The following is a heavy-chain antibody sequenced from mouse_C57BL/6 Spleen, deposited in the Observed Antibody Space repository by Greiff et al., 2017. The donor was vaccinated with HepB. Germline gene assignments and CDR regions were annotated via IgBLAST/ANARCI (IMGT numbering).Heavy chain of an antibody. J-gene: IGHJ2*01. V-gene: IGHV1-69*01. CDR1: GYTFTSYW. D-gene: IGHD1-1*01. CDR3: ARRAYYYGSSYFDY. CDR2: IDPSDSDT. Sequence: QVQLQQPGAELVMPGASVKLSCKASGYTFTSYWMHWVKQRPGQGLEWIGEIDPSDSDTNYNQKFKGKSTLTVDKSSSTAYMQLSSLTSEDSAVYYCARRAYYYGSSYFDYWGQGTTLTVSS.